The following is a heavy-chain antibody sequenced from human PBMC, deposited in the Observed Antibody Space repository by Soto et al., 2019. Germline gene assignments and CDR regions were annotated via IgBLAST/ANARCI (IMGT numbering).Heavy chain of an antibody. D-gene: IGHD1-20*01. CDR3: ARELSYRGTFITGKLFDY. CDR1: GYSFTGYS. J-gene: IGHJ4*02. CDR2: INPKSGGT. V-gene: IGHV1-2*02. Sequence: ASVKVSCKTSGYSFTGYSVHWVRQAPGHGPEWMGWINPKSGGTKYAQKFQGRVTMTRDTSISTVFMELSRVTSDDTAVYYCARELSYRGTFITGKLFDYWGQGSLVTVSS.